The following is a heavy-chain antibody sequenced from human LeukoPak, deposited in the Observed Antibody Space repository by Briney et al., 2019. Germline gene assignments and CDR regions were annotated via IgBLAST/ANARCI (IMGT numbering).Heavy chain of an antibody. J-gene: IGHJ4*02. V-gene: IGHV3-33*06. Sequence: GGSLRLACAASGFTFSGYGMHWVRQAPDKGREWVAVIWYDGNNKYYADSVKGRFTISRANSKNTLYLQMHSLRAEDTAVYYCAKDWGYTTMVSYYFDYWGQGALVTVSS. D-gene: IGHD5-18*01. CDR1: GFTFSGYG. CDR3: AKDWGYTTMVSYYFDY. CDR2: IWYDGNNK.